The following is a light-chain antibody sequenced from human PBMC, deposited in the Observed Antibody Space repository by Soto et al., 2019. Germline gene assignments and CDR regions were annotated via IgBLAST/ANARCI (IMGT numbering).Light chain of an antibody. J-gene: IGKJ3*01. CDR2: WAS. V-gene: IGKV4-1*01. CDR3: QQHYTTPPT. CDR1: QSVLYSSNNKNY. Sequence: DIVMTQSPDSMAVSLGERATINCKSSQSVLYSSNNKNYVAWYQQKPGQPPKLLIYWASTRKSGVPDRFSGSGSGTDFTLTISRLQAEDVAVYYCQQHYTTPPTFGPGTKVDIK.